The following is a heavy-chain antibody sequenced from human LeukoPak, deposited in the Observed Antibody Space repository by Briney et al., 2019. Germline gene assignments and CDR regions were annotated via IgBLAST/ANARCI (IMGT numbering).Heavy chain of an antibody. CDR1: GGSISSYY. Sequence: SETLSLTCTVSGGSISSYYWSWLRQPPGKGLEWIGYIYYSGSTNYNPSLTSRVTISVDTSKNQFSLKLSSVTAADTAVYYCARDPRYDAFDIWGQGTMVTVSS. CDR3: ARDPRYDAFDI. V-gene: IGHV4-59*13. J-gene: IGHJ3*02. D-gene: IGHD5-24*01. CDR2: IYYSGST.